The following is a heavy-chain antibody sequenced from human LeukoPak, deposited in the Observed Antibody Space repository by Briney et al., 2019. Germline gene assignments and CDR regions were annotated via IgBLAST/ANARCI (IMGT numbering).Heavy chain of an antibody. CDR2: ISSSSSYI. CDR1: GFTFSSYS. V-gene: IGHV3-21*01. D-gene: IGHD3-3*01. CDR3: ARDSIYDFWFPY. Sequence: GGSLRLSCADSGFTFSSYSMNWVRQAPGKGLEWVSSISSSSSYIYYADSVKGRFTISRDNAKNSLYLQMNSLRAEDTAVYYCARDSIYDFWFPYWGQGTLVTVSS. J-gene: IGHJ4*02.